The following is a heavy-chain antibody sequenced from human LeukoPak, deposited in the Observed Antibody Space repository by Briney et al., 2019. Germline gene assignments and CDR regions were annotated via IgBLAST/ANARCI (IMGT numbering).Heavy chain of an antibody. Sequence: GGSLRLSCAAPRFTFSIYEMNWVRQAPGKGLEWVSYISSSGSRIYYADSVKGRFTISRDNAKNSLYLQMNSLRAEDTAVYYCASGPMYYDILTGTLYYWGQGTLVTVSS. V-gene: IGHV3-48*03. CDR2: ISSSGSRI. CDR1: RFTFSIYE. CDR3: ASGPMYYDILTGTLYY. J-gene: IGHJ4*02. D-gene: IGHD3-9*01.